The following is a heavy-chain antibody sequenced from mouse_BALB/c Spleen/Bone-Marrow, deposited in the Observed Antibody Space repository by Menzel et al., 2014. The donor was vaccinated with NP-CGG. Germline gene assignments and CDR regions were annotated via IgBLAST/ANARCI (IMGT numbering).Heavy chain of an antibody. V-gene: IGHV1-31*01. J-gene: IGHJ3*01. D-gene: IGHD1-1*02. CDR2: INPYNGAT. Sequence: EVQLQQSGPELVKPGASVKISCKASGYSFTGYYKHWVKQSHVKSLEWIGRINPYNGATSYNQNFKDKASLTVDKSSSTAYMELHRLTSEDSAVYYCARWWDLAYWGQGTLVTVSA. CDR3: ARWWDLAY. CDR1: GYSFTGYY.